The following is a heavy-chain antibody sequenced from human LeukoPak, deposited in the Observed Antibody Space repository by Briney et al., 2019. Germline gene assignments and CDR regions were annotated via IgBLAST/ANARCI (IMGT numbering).Heavy chain of an antibody. Sequence: PGGSLRLSCAVSGFTLSSYSMNWVRQAPGKGPEWISYIDSDTYGNTIYYPHTVKGRFTISRDNAKNSLYLQMDSLRDEDTAVYYCARDGPYGGNSDFDYWGQGTLVTVSS. CDR1: GFTLSSYS. CDR2: IDSDTYGNTI. CDR3: ARDGPYGGNSDFDY. J-gene: IGHJ4*02. V-gene: IGHV3-48*02. D-gene: IGHD4-23*01.